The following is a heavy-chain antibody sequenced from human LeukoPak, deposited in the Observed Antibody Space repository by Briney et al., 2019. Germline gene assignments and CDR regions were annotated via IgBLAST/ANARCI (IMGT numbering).Heavy chain of an antibody. Sequence: SETLSLTCGVSGGSLTGYYWSWIRQPPGKGLEWIGEINHSGSTKYNPSLESRVSISLDASKNHFSLRLSSVTAADTAVYYCARRVAFDIWGQGTMVTVSS. V-gene: IGHV4-34*01. J-gene: IGHJ3*02. CDR2: INHSGST. CDR1: GGSLTGYY. CDR3: ARRVAFDI.